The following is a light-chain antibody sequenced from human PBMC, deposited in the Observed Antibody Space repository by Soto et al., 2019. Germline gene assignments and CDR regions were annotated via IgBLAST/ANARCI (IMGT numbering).Light chain of an antibody. V-gene: IGLV1-47*02. Sequence: QSVLTQPPSASGSPGQSVTISCTGTSSDIGGYNSVSWYQQLPGTAPKLLIYSNNQRPSGVPDRFSGSKSGTSASLAISGLRSEDEADYYCGAWDDSLSGPAFGGGTKVTVL. CDR1: SSDIGGYNS. CDR3: GAWDDSLSGPA. J-gene: IGLJ2*01. CDR2: SNN.